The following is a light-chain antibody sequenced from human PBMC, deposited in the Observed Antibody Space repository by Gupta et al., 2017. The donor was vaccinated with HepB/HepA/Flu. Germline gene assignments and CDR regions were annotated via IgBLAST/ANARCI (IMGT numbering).Light chain of an antibody. V-gene: IGKV1-33*01. CDR2: DAS. CDR3: QQYDNRPIT. CDR1: QDISNY. Sequence: DIQMTKSPSSLSASVGDRVTITCQASQDISNYLNWYQQKPGKAPKLLIYDASNLETGVPSRFSGSGSGTDFTFTISSLQPEDIATYYCQQYDNRPITFGQGTRLEIK. J-gene: IGKJ5*01.